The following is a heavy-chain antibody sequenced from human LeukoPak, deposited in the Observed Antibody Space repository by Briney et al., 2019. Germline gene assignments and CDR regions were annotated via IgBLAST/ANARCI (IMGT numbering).Heavy chain of an antibody. CDR2: ISSSTFVT. D-gene: IGHD3-16*01. J-gene: IGHJ6*02. CDR3: ARGGGLDV. Sequence: GGSLRLSCAASGFTFSNFAMSWVRQAPGKGLEWVSAISSSTFVTYYADSVKGRFTISRDNAKNSLYLQMSNLRAEGTAVYFCARGGGLDVWGQGATVTVSS. V-gene: IGHV3-23*01. CDR1: GFTFSNFA.